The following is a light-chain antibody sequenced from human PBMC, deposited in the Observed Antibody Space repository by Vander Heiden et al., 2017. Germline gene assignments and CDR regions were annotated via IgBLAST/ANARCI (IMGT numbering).Light chain of an antibody. CDR3: QQYNNWWT. CDR1: QSVSSN. J-gene: IGKJ1*01. CDR2: GAS. Sequence: ELVMTQSPATLSVSPGERATLPCRASQSVSSNLAWYQQKPGQAPRLLIYGASTRATGIPARFSGGGSGKDFTLTISSLQSVDFAVYYCQQYNNWWTFGQGTKVEIK. V-gene: IGKV3-15*01.